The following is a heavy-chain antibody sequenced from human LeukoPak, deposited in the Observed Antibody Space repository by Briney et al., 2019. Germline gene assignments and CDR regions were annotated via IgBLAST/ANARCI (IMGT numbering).Heavy chain of an antibody. D-gene: IGHD3-3*01. CDR2: INPSGDNT. V-gene: IGHV1-46*01. J-gene: IGHJ5*02. CDR1: GYTFTSYY. Sequence: GASVKVSCKASGYTFTSYYMYWVRQAPGQGLEWMGIINPSGDNTNYAQKFQGGVTMTRDMSTTTVYMGLSSLRSEDTAVYYCARGPHRRTYDRDNWFDPWGQGTLVTVSS. CDR3: ARGPHRRTYDRDNWFDP.